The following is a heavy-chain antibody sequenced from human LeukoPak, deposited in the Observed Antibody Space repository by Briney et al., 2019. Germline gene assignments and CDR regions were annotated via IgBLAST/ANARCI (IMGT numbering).Heavy chain of an antibody. Sequence: PSETLSLTCSVSGGSMSGYYWSWIRQPPGRRLEWIGYIYYNGNSTYNPSLKSRLTISIDRSKNLFSLKLTSVTAADTAVYFCARHPGASFDSWGQGNLVTVSS. D-gene: IGHD7-27*01. CDR3: ARHPGASFDS. V-gene: IGHV4-59*08. CDR2: IYYNGNS. CDR1: GGSMSGYY. J-gene: IGHJ4*02.